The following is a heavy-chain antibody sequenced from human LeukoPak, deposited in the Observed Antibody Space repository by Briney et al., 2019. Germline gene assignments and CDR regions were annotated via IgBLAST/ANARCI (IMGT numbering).Heavy chain of an antibody. Sequence: SETLSLTCAVSGGSFSVYYWSWIRQPPGKGLEWIGEINHSGSTNYNPSLKSRVTISVDTPKNQFSLNLSSVTAADTAVYYCARQSGSSTWSSDYWGQGTLVTVSS. D-gene: IGHD6-13*01. CDR2: INHSGST. V-gene: IGHV4-34*01. CDR1: GGSFSVYY. J-gene: IGHJ4*02. CDR3: ARQSGSSTWSSDY.